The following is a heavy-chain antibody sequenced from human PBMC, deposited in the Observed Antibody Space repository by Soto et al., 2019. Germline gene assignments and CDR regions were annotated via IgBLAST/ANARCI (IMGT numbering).Heavy chain of an antibody. CDR3: AACSSTSCYGYYYYMDV. D-gene: IGHD2-2*01. Sequence: EVQLVESGGGLVQPGGSLRLSCAASGFTFSDHYMDWVRQAPGKGLEWVGRTRNKANSYTTEYAASVKGRFTISRCDSKNSLYLQMNSLKTEDTAVYYCAACSSTSCYGYYYYMDVWGKGTTVTVSS. J-gene: IGHJ6*03. CDR2: TRNKANSYTT. V-gene: IGHV3-72*01. CDR1: GFTFSDHY.